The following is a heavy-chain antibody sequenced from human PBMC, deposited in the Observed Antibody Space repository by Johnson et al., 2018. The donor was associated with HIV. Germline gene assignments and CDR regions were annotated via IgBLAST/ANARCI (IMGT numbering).Heavy chain of an antibody. D-gene: IGHD6-13*01. CDR2: INWNGAIT. V-gene: IGHV3-20*04. J-gene: IGHJ3*02. CDR3: AKDSSTTSGYSSSWYVSGAFDI. CDR1: GFTFDDYG. Sequence: EVQLVEYGGGVVRPGGSLRLSCAAAGFTFDDYGMSWVRQAPGKGLEWGSRINWNGAITAYADSVKGRFTISRDKAKNSLYLQMNSLRAEDTAVYYCAKDSSTTSGYSSSWYVSGAFDIWGQGTMVTVSS.